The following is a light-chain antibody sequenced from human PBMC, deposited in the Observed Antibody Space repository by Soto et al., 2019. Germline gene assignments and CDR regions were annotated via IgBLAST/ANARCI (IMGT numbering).Light chain of an antibody. CDR1: QDITNY. CDR2: DAS. J-gene: IGKJ4*01. V-gene: IGKV1-33*01. CDR3: QQYDDLLLT. Sequence: DIQMTQSPSSLSASVGDRVTITCQASQDITNYLSWYQQKPGKAPNLLIYDASNLEIGVPSRFSGRGSGTDFSLTISSLQPEDFATYFCQQYDDLLLTFGGGTKVEVK.